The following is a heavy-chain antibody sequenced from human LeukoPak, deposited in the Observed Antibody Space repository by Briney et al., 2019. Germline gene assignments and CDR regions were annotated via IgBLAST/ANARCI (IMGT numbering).Heavy chain of an antibody. CDR1: GFTFSSYS. CDR3: AKDRDRDYYDSSGYYYAHYYYYMDV. D-gene: IGHD3-22*01. V-gene: IGHV3-48*01. Sequence: GGSLRLSCAASGFTFSSYSMNWVRQAPGKGLEWVSYISSSSSTIYYADSVKGRFTISRDNAKNSLYLQMNSLRAEDTAVYYCAKDRDRDYYDSSGYYYAHYYYYMDVWGKGTTVTVSS. J-gene: IGHJ6*03. CDR2: ISSSSSTI.